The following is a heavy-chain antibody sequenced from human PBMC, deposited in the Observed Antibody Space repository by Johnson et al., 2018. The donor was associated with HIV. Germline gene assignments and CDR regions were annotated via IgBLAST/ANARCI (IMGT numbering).Heavy chain of an antibody. J-gene: IGHJ3*02. D-gene: IGHD6-13*01. CDR3: ARGGAAAGGAFDI. CDR2: IRYDGSNK. CDR1: GFTFSSYG. Sequence: QVQLVESGGGVVQPGRSLRLSCAAPGFTFSSYGMHWVRQAPGKGLEWVAFIRYDGSNKYYADSVKGRFTISRENAKNSLYLQMNSLRAGDTDVYYCARGGAAAGGAFDIWGQGTMVTVSS. V-gene: IGHV3-33*08.